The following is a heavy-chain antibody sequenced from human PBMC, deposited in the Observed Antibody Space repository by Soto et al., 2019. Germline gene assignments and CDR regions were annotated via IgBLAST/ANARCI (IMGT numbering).Heavy chain of an antibody. CDR2: ISAYNGNT. CDR1: GYTFTSYG. V-gene: IGHV1-18*01. D-gene: IGHD3-3*01. Sequence: QVQLVQSGAEVKKPGASVKVSCKASGYTFTSYGISWVRQAPGQGLKWMGWISAYNGNTNYAQKLQGIVTMTTDTSTSTVYMELTILRSDDTAVDYCARDRLLRPRGMDVWGQGTTITVSS. J-gene: IGHJ6*02. CDR3: ARDRLLRPRGMDV.